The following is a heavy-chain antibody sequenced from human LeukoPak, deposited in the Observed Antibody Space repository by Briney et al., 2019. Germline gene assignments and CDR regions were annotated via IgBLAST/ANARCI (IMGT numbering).Heavy chain of an antibody. V-gene: IGHV3-49*04. CDR2: IRSKAYGGTT. D-gene: IGHD3-22*01. CDR3: TRLDSSGYYYGGYFDY. CDR1: GFTFGDYA. Sequence: GGSLRLSCTASGFTFGDYAMSWVRQAPGKGLEWVGFIRSKAYGGTTEYAASVKGRFTISRDDSKSIAYLQMNSLKTEDTAVYYCTRLDSSGYYYGGYFDYWGQGTLVTVSS. J-gene: IGHJ4*02.